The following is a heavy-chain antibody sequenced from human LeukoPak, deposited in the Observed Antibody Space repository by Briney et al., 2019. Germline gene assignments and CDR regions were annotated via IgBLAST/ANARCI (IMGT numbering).Heavy chain of an antibody. CDR1: GGSISSYY. V-gene: IGHV4-4*07. J-gene: IGHJ3*02. CDR3: ARGPYYDSSKTSAFDI. CDR2: IYTSGST. D-gene: IGHD3-22*01. Sequence: PSETLSLTCTVSGGSISSYYWSWIRQPAGKGLECIGRIYTSGSTNYNPSLKSRVTMSVDTSKNHFSLKLTSVTAADTAAYYCARGPYYDSSKTSAFDIWGQGTMVTVSS.